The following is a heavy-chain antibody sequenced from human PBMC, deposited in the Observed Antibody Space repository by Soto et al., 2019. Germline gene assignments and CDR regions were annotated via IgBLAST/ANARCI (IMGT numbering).Heavy chain of an antibody. D-gene: IGHD6-19*01. CDR2: ISAGSTVI. J-gene: IGHJ4*02. Sequence: EVQLVESGGGLVQPGGSLRLSCGASGYTFSIYNMHWVRQAPGRGLEWVSYISAGSTVIYYEDSVKGRFTISRDNAKNSLYLQMNSLRAEDTALYYCARDGTRGWDFDCWGLGTPVTVSS. CDR1: GYTFSIYN. V-gene: IGHV3-48*01. CDR3: ARDGTRGWDFDC.